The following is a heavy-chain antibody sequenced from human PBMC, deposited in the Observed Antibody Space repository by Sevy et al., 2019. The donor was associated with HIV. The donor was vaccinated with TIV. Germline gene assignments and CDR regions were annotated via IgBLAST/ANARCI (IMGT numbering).Heavy chain of an antibody. V-gene: IGHV4-38-2*01. CDR1: GYSISSGYY. CDR3: ATTLRGDFDSSASAFDI. CDR2: IYHSGST. D-gene: IGHD3-22*01. J-gene: IGHJ3*02. Sequence: SETLSLTCDVSGYSISSGYYGGWIRQPPGKGLEGIGSIYHSGSTYYNPSIKRRVTISVDTTKNQFSLKLRSVTAADTAVYYYATTLRGDFDSSASAFDIWGQGTMVTVSS.